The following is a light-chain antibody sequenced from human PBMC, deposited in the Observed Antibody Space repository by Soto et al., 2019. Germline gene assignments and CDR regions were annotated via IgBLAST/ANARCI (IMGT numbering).Light chain of an antibody. J-gene: IGKJ5*01. Sequence: DIQMTQSPSTLSASVGDRVTITCRASQSLSSWLAWYQQKPGKAPKLLIYDASSLESGVPPRFSGSGSGTEFTLTISSLQPDDFATYYCQQYNRYSSTFGQGTRLEIK. V-gene: IGKV1-5*01. CDR1: QSLSSW. CDR3: QQYNRYSST. CDR2: DAS.